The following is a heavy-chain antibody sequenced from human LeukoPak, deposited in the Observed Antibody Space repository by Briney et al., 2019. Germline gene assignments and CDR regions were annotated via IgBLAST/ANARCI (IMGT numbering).Heavy chain of an antibody. CDR2: ISYDGNNK. D-gene: IGHD3-10*01. CDR3: AKDPTAFGLEGLLGY. J-gene: IGHJ4*02. CDR1: GFTFSSYG. Sequence: PGGSLRLSCAASGFTFSSYGMHWVRQAPGKGLEWVALISYDGNNKYYADSVKGRFTISGDNSKNTLYLQMNSLRAEDTAVYYCAKDPTAFGLEGLLGYWGQGTLVTVSS. V-gene: IGHV3-30*18.